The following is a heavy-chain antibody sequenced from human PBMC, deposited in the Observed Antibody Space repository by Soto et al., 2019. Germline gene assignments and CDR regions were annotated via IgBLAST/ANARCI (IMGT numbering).Heavy chain of an antibody. Sequence: ASVKVSCKTSGYTFNTYYISWLRQAPGQGLEWIGWISTYNGNTNYVPKFQGRITMTTDTSTSTAYMELRSLRSDDTALYFCARDTSNYFDFWGQGTLVTVS. D-gene: IGHD2-2*01. CDR1: GYTFNTYY. CDR3: ARDTSNYFDF. V-gene: IGHV1-18*01. J-gene: IGHJ4*02. CDR2: ISTYNGNT.